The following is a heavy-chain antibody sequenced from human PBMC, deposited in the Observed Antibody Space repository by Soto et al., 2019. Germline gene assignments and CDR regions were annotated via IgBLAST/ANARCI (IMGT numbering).Heavy chain of an antibody. Sequence: GGPLRLSCAASEFTVSTNYMNWVRQAPGKGLEWVSVIYNGGTIYYADSVKGRFSISRDNSKNTLYLQMNSLRPEDTAVYYCARGWSSSWYPYYYYGMDVWGQGTTVTVSS. V-gene: IGHV3-66*01. CDR2: IYNGGTI. CDR3: ARGWSSSWYPYYYYGMDV. D-gene: IGHD6-13*01. CDR1: EFTVSTNY. J-gene: IGHJ6*02.